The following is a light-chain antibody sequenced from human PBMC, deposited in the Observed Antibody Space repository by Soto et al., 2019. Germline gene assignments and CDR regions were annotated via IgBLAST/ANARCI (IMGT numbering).Light chain of an antibody. CDR3: HQDASSPWT. V-gene: IGKV3-20*01. Sequence: EIVLTQSPASLSLSPGERVTLSCRASQRVYSSYLAWYQQRPGQAPRLLFYDASIRATGIPDRFSGSGSGTDFSLTISRLEPEDFAVYYCHQDASSPWTFGQGTKVDIK. J-gene: IGKJ1*01. CDR2: DAS. CDR1: QRVYSSY.